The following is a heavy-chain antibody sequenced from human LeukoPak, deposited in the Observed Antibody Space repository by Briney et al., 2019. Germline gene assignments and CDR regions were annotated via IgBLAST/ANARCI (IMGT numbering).Heavy chain of an antibody. CDR1: GYTFTGYY. Sequence: ASVKVSCKASGYTFTGYYMHWVRQAPGQGLEWMGWINPNSGGTNYAQKFQGRVTMTRDTSISTAYMELSRLRSDDTGVYYCARGVVPAARGFTAIDYWGQGTLVTVSS. D-gene: IGHD2-2*01. J-gene: IGHJ4*02. CDR2: INPNSGGT. V-gene: IGHV1-2*02. CDR3: ARGVVPAARGFTAIDY.